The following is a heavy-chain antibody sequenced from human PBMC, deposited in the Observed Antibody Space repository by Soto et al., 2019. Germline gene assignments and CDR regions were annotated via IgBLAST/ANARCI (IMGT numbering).Heavy chain of an antibody. Sequence: QVQLQESGPGLLKPSETLSLTCTVSGGSISSYYWSWIRRPPGKGLEWIGYIYYSGSTNYNPSLKSRVTISVDTSKNQFSLKLSSVTAADTAVYYCARDRWTGNWNDVSAFDIWGQGTMVTVSS. CDR1: GGSISSYY. CDR3: ARDRWTGNWNDVSAFDI. J-gene: IGHJ3*02. CDR2: IYYSGST. D-gene: IGHD1-20*01. V-gene: IGHV4-59*01.